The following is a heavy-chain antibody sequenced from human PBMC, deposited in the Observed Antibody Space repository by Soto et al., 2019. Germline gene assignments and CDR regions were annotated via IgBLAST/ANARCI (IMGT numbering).Heavy chain of an antibody. D-gene: IGHD2-15*01. CDR3: ARRYGGTFDY. V-gene: IGHV4-59*08. CDR1: GGSISSYY. Sequence: QVQLQESGPGLVKPSETLSLTCTVSGGSISSYYWSWIRQPPGKGLEWIGYIYYSGSTNYNPSLNSRAAISXDTSKNQFSLKLSSVTAADTAVYYCARRYGGTFDYWGQGTLVTVSS. CDR2: IYYSGST. J-gene: IGHJ4*02.